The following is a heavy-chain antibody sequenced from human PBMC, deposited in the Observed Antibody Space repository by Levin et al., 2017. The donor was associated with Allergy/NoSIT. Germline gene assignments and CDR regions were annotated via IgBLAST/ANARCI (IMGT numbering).Heavy chain of an antibody. J-gene: IGHJ4*02. V-gene: IGHV1-46*01. CDR1: GYTFTSYY. Sequence: GESLKISCKASGYTFTSYYMHWVRQAPGQGLEWMGIINPSGGSTSYAQKFQGRVTMTRDTSTSTVYMELSSLRSEDTAVYYCARAPYGPEGLQDYWGQGTLVTVSS. D-gene: IGHD4-17*01. CDR2: INPSGGST. CDR3: ARAPYGPEGLQDY.